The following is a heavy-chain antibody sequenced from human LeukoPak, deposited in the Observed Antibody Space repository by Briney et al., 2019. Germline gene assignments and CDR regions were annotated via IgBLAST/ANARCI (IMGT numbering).Heavy chain of an antibody. CDR1: GYSFTSYW. D-gene: IGHD3-22*01. V-gene: IGHV5-51*01. CDR3: ARRDYYDSSGPHLDY. Sequence: GESLKISCKGSGYSFTSYWIGWVRQMPGKGLEWMGIIYPGDSDTRYSPSFQGQVTISADKSICTAYLQWSSLKASDTAMYYCARRDYYDSSGPHLDYWGQGTLVTVSS. J-gene: IGHJ4*02. CDR2: IYPGDSDT.